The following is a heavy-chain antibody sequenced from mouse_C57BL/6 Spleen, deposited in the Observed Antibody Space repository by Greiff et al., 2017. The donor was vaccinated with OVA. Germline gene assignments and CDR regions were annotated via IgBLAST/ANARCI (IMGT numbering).Heavy chain of an antibody. J-gene: IGHJ2*01. CDR2: INPYNGGT. CDR1: GYTFTDYY. CDR3: ARSSSGYPFDY. D-gene: IGHD3-2*02. V-gene: IGHV1-19*01. Sequence: EVLLLQSGPVLVKPGASVKMSCKASGYTFTDYYMNWVKQSPGKSLEWIGVINPYNGGTSYNQKFKGKATLTVDKSSSTAYMELNSLTSDDSAVYYCARSSSGYPFDYWGQGTTLTVSS.